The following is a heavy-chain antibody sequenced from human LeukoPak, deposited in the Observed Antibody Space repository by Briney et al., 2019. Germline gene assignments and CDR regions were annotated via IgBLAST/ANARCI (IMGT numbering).Heavy chain of an antibody. CDR3: AKDMAYYYDSSVVSDY. J-gene: IGHJ4*02. V-gene: IGHV3-43*02. Sequence: PAGSLRLSFAASGFTFDDYAMHWVGQTLGKGMEWVSLISGDGDTTYSADSVKGRFTISRDNFKNSLYLQMNSLRTEDTALYYCAKDMAYYYDSSVVSDYWGQGTLVTVSS. CDR2: ISGDGDTT. D-gene: IGHD3-22*01. CDR1: GFTFDDYA.